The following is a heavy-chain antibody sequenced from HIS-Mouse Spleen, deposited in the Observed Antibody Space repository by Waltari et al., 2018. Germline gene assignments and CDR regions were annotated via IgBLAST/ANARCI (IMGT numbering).Heavy chain of an antibody. Sequence: QVQLQQWGAGLLKPSETLSLTCAVYGGSFSGYYWRWIRQPPGKGLGWIGEINHSGSTNYTPSLKSRVTISVDTSKNQFSLKLSSVTAADTAVYYCARGTSGSYSYFDYWGQGTLVTVSS. CDR1: GGSFSGYY. D-gene: IGHD1-26*01. V-gene: IGHV4-34*01. CDR3: ARGTSGSYSYFDY. CDR2: INHSGST. J-gene: IGHJ4*02.